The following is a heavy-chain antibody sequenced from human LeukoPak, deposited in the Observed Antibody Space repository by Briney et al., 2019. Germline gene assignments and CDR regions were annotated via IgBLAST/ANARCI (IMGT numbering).Heavy chain of an antibody. Sequence: ASVRVSCKASGYTFTGYYMHWVRQAPGQGLGWMGWINPNSGGTNYAQKFQGRVTITRNTSISTAYMELSSLRSEDTAVYYCARVAQNLERIALAGTSEWRANWYFDLWGRGTLVTVSS. J-gene: IGHJ2*01. CDR2: INPNSGGT. D-gene: IGHD6-19*01. V-gene: IGHV1-2*02. CDR3: ARVAQNLERIALAGTSEWRANWYFDL. CDR1: GYTFTGYY.